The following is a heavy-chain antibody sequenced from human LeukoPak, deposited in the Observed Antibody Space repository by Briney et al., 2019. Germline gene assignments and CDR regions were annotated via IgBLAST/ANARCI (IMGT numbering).Heavy chain of an antibody. CDR2: IIPIFGTA. Sequence: GASVKVSCKASGGTFSSYAISWVRQAPGQGPEWMGVIIPIFGTANYAQKFQGRVTITADESTSTAYMELSSLRSEDTAVYYCARELDGPEGGYYFDYWGQGTLVTVSS. J-gene: IGHJ4*02. V-gene: IGHV1-69*13. CDR3: ARELDGPEGGYYFDY. CDR1: GGTFSSYA. D-gene: IGHD1-1*01.